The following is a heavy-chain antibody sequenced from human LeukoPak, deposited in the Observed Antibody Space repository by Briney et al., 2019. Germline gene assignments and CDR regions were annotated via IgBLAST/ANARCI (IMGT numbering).Heavy chain of an antibody. CDR2: IYPGDSDT. CDR1: GYSFTNYW. D-gene: IGHD5-12*01. CDR3: ARRGYSGYSPLDS. Sequence: GESLKISCKGSGYSFTNYWIGWVRQMPGKGLEWMGIIYPGDSDTKYSPSFQGQVTISADNSITTAYLQWSSLKASDTAIYYCARRGYSGYSPLDSWGQGTLVFVSS. V-gene: IGHV5-51*01. J-gene: IGHJ4*02.